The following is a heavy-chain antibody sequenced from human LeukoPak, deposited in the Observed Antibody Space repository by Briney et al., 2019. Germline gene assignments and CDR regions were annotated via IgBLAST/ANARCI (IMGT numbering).Heavy chain of an antibody. CDR3: ARVRPIAGTWVDY. Sequence: GGSLRLSCAASGFTFSSYWMHWVRQAPGKGLVWVSRINSDGSSTTYADFVKGRFTISRDNAKSTLYLQMNSLRAEDTAVYYCARVRPIAGTWVDYWGREPWSPSPQ. CDR1: GFTFSSYW. J-gene: IGHJ4*02. V-gene: IGHV3-74*01. D-gene: IGHD1-20*01. CDR2: INSDGSST.